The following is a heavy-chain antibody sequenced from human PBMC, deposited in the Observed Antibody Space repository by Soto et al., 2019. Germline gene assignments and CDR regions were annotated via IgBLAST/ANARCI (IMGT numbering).Heavy chain of an antibody. V-gene: IGHV1-46*01. Sequence: ASVKVSCKASGYTFTSYYMHWVRQAPGQGLEWMGIINPSGGSTSYAQKFQGRVTMTRDTSTSTVYMELSSLRSEDTAVYYCARDPAKALDYYGSGSYSSLDYWGQGTLVTVSS. CDR2: INPSGGST. CDR3: ARDPAKALDYYGSGSYSSLDY. J-gene: IGHJ4*02. D-gene: IGHD3-10*01. CDR1: GYTFTSYY.